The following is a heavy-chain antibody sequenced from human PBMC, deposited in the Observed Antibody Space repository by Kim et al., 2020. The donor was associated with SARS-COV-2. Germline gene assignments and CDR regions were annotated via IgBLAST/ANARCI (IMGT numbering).Heavy chain of an antibody. Sequence: GGSLRLSCAASGFTFSSYAMSWVRQAPGKGLEWVSAISGSGGSTYYADSVKGRFTISRDNSKNTLYLQMNSLRAEDTAVYYCAKDLRGQMYYGSGTGDYWGQGTLVTVSS. CDR1: GFTFSSYA. CDR2: ISGSGGST. CDR3: AKDLRGQMYYGSGTGDY. J-gene: IGHJ4*02. V-gene: IGHV3-23*01. D-gene: IGHD3-10*01.